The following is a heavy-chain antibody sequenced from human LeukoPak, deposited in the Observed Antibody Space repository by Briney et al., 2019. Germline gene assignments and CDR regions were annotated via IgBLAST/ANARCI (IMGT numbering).Heavy chain of an antibody. D-gene: IGHD5-18*01. J-gene: IGHJ4*02. CDR2: IYYSGST. V-gene: IGHV4-59*08. CDR3: ARHDSYGQDGLSNFDY. Sequence: PSETLSLTCAVYGGSFSGYYWSWIRQPPGKGLEWIGYIYYSGSTNYNPSLKSRVTISVDTSKNQLSLKLSSVTAADTAVYYCARHDSYGQDGLSNFDYWGQGTLVTVSS. CDR1: GGSFSGYY.